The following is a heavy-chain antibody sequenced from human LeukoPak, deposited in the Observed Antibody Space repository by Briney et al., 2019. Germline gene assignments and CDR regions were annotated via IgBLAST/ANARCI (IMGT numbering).Heavy chain of an antibody. CDR3: ARVGYSDESIDY. CDR1: GFTFSNYD. V-gene: IGHV3-30-3*01. Sequence: PGRSLRLSCAASGFTFSNYDMHWVRQAPGKGLEWVAVISYDGDNKDFADSVKGRFTISRDNAKNSLYLQMSSLRAEDTAVYYCARVGYSDESIDYWGQGTLVTVSS. CDR2: ISYDGDNK. D-gene: IGHD4-17*01. J-gene: IGHJ4*02.